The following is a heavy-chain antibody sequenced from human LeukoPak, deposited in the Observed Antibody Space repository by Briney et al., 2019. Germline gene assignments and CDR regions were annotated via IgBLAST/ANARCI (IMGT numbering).Heavy chain of an antibody. CDR2: IYNSGST. CDR3: ARGGYGEPTSFDP. CDR1: GYSISSGYY. D-gene: IGHD4-17*01. J-gene: IGHJ5*02. Sequence: SETLSLICTVSGYSISSGYYWGWIRPSPGKGLEWIGRIYNSGSTYYNPSLKSRITISVDTSKNQFSLKLSSVTAADTAVYYCARGGYGEPTSFDPWGQGTLVTVSS. V-gene: IGHV4-38-2*02.